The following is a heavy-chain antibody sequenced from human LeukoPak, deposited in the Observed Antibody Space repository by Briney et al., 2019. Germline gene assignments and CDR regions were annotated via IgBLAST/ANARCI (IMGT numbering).Heavy chain of an antibody. Sequence: GGSLRLSCAASGFTFSDYYMSWIRQAPGKGLEWVSYISGSGSTTYYADSVKGRFTISRDNAKNSLYLQMNSLRVKDTAVYYCAREEGGDCSRTSCYTSSWGQGTQVTVST. CDR3: AREEGGDCSRTSCYTSS. CDR2: ISGSGSTT. J-gene: IGHJ4*02. V-gene: IGHV3-11*01. CDR1: GFTFSDYY. D-gene: IGHD2-2*02.